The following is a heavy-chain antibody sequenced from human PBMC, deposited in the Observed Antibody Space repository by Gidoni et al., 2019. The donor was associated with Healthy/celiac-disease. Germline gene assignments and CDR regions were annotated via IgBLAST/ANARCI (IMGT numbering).Heavy chain of an antibody. J-gene: IGHJ6*02. Sequence: EVQLLEYGGGLVQPGGSLRLSCAASGFTCSSYAMSWVRQAPGKGLEWVSAISGSGGSTYYADSVKGRFTISRDNSKNTLYLQMNSLRAEDTAVYYCAKEGYDRYYYYGMDVWGQGTTVTVSS. CDR3: AKEGYDRYYYYGMDV. CDR2: ISGSGGST. V-gene: IGHV3-23*01. D-gene: IGHD3-22*01. CDR1: GFTCSSYA.